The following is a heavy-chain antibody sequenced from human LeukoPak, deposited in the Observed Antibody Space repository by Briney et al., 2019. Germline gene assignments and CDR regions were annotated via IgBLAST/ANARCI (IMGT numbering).Heavy chain of an antibody. D-gene: IGHD1-26*01. V-gene: IGHV3-30*18. Sequence: PGRSLRLSCAASGFTFSSYGMHWVRQAPGKGLEWVAVISYDGSNKYYADSVKGRFTISRDNSKNTLYLQMNSLRAEDTAVYYCAKHEGWELSEYYFDYWGQGTLVTVSS. CDR1: GFTFSSYG. CDR3: AKHEGWELSEYYFDY. CDR2: ISYDGSNK. J-gene: IGHJ4*02.